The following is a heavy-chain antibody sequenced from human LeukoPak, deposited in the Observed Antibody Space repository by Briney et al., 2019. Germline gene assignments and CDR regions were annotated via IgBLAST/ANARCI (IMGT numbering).Heavy chain of an antibody. Sequence: SVKVSCKASGGTFSSCAFSWVRQAPGQGLEWMGRIIPILGIANYAQKFQGRVTITADKSTSTACMELSSLRSEDTAVYYCARDRVGATTYDAFDIWGQGTMVTVSS. CDR3: ARDRVGATTYDAFDI. J-gene: IGHJ3*02. D-gene: IGHD1-26*01. CDR1: GGTFSSCA. CDR2: IIPILGIA. V-gene: IGHV1-69*04.